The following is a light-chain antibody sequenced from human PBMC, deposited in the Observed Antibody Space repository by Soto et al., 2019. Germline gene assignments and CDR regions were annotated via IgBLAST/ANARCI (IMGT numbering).Light chain of an antibody. J-gene: IGLJ1*01. V-gene: IGLV2-14*01. CDR1: SSDVGGYNY. CDR3: SSYTTSITYV. CDR2: EVS. Sequence: QSALTQPASVSGSPGQSITISCTGTSSDVGGYNYVSWYQQHPGKAPKLMIYEVSNRPSGVPSRFSGSKSGNTASLTISGLQAEDEADYYCSSYTTSITYVFGTGTKLTVL.